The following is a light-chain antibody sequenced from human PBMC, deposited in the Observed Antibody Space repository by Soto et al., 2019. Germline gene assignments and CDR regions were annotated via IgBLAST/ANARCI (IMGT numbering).Light chain of an antibody. V-gene: IGLV2-14*03. CDR2: HVS. J-gene: IGLJ2*01. CDR1: SSDIGGYNY. CDR3: SAYTSTSTLVV. Sequence: QSVLTQPASVSGSPGQSITISCTGTSSDIGGYNYVSWYQQHPGKAPKLMIYHVSNRPSGVSNRFSGSKAGNTAPLTISGLQAEDEADYYCSAYTSTSTLVVLGGGTKLTVL.